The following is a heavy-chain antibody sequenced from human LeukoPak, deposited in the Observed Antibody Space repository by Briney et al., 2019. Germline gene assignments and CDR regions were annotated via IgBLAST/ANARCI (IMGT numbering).Heavy chain of an antibody. Sequence: GESLKISCKGSGYSFPIYWLGWVRQMPGKGLEWMGIIYPGDSDTRYSPSFQGQVTVSADKSISTAYLQWSSLKASDTAMYYCVRPKGYDYSQFDYWGQGTLVTVSS. CDR1: GYSFPIYW. V-gene: IGHV5-51*01. CDR2: IYPGDSDT. CDR3: VRPKGYDYSQFDY. J-gene: IGHJ4*02. D-gene: IGHD5-12*01.